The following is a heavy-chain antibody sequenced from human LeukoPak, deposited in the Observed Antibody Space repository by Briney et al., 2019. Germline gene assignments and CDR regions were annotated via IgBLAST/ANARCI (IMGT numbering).Heavy chain of an antibody. CDR2: IYSGGNT. Sequence: GGSLRLSCAASGFTVSNNYMTWVRQAPGQGLEWVSTIYSGGNTYYADSVMGRFTISRDISKNTLYLQMGSLRAEDTAVYYCARGVSGSYSPSDYWGQGTLVTVSS. D-gene: IGHD1-26*01. J-gene: IGHJ4*02. V-gene: IGHV3-53*01. CDR1: GFTVSNNY. CDR3: ARGVSGSYSPSDY.